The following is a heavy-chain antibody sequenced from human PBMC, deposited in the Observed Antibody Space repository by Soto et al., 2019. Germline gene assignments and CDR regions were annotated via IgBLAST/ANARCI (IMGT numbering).Heavy chain of an antibody. V-gene: IGHV1-18*01. CDR3: ARDGPGRPYGMDV. J-gene: IGHJ6*02. D-gene: IGHD6-6*01. Sequence: QVQLVQSGAEVKKPGASVTVSCKASGYTFNTYLIAWVRQAPGQGLEWMGWISISTGDTDYAQNLQGRVTLTTDPSSSTAYMELKSLRPDDTALYYCARDGPGRPYGMDVWGQGTPVIVS. CDR1: GYTFNTYL. CDR2: ISISTGDT.